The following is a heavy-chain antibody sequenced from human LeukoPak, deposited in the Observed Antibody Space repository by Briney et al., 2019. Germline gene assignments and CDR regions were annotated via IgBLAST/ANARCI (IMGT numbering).Heavy chain of an antibody. CDR2: ISLDGSHK. CDR1: GFTFSNYG. Sequence: PGGSLRLSCAASGFTFSNYGMHWVRQAPGKGLEWVAVISLDGSHKFYGDSVKGRFAISRDNSKNTLELQMNSLRPEDTAVYYCAKWVGGVTFDYWGQGTLVTVSS. J-gene: IGHJ4*02. CDR3: AKWVGGVTFDY. V-gene: IGHV3-30*18.